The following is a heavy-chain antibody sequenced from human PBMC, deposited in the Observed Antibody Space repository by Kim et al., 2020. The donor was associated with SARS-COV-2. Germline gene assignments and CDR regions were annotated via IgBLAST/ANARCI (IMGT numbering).Heavy chain of an antibody. CDR1: GFTFSSYA. Sequence: GGSLRLSCAASGFTFSSYAMSWVRQAPGKGLEWVSAISGSGGSTYYADSVKGRFTMSRDNSKNTLSLQMNTLRAEDTAVYYCAKGRSKYSSSSFDYWGQGALVTVSS. D-gene: IGHD6-6*01. J-gene: IGHJ4*02. CDR2: ISGSGGST. V-gene: IGHV3-23*01. CDR3: AKGRSKYSSSSFDY.